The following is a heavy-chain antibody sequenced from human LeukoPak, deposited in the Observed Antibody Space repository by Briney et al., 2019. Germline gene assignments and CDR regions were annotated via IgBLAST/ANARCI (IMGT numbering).Heavy chain of an antibody. Sequence: PGGSLRLSCAASGFTFSSYEMNWVRQAPGKRLEWVSYISSSGSTIYYADSVKGRFTISRDNAKNSLYLQMNSLRAEDTAVYYCARVLRYCSGGNCYSGGLGYMDVWGKGTTVTISS. CDR1: GFTFSSYE. V-gene: IGHV3-48*03. D-gene: IGHD2-15*01. J-gene: IGHJ6*03. CDR2: ISSSGSTI. CDR3: ARVLRYCSGGNCYSGGLGYMDV.